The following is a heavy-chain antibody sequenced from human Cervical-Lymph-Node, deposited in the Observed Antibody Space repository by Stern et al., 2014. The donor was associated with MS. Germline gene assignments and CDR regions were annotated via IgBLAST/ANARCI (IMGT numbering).Heavy chain of an antibody. CDR1: GGTFSKFP. CDR2: ICPVFGTP. V-gene: IGHV1-69*01. CDR3: ARSSETSDRWYSLGYDL. J-gene: IGHJ5*02. D-gene: IGHD6-13*01. Sequence: VQLVQSGAEVTKPGSSVKVSCKASGGTFSKFPSSWVRQAPGQGLEWMGWICPVFGTPTYAQEFRGRVTITADVSTSTVYMELSSLRSDDTAVYYCARSSETSDRWYSLGYDLWGQGTLVTVSS.